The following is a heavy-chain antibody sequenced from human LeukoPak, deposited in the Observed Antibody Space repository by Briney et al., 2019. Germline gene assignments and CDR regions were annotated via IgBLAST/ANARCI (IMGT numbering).Heavy chain of an antibody. CDR2: IWYDGSNK. CDR3: ARDYGSRGSSSYPFDN. D-gene: IGHD3-10*01. J-gene: IGHJ4*02. CDR1: GFTFSSYG. V-gene: IGHV3-33*01. Sequence: GGSLRLSCAASGFTFSSYGMHWVRQAPGKGLEWVAVIWYDGSNKYYADSVKGRFTISRDNSKNTLYLQMNSLRAEDTAVYYCARDYGSRGSSSYPFDNWSQGTLVTVSP.